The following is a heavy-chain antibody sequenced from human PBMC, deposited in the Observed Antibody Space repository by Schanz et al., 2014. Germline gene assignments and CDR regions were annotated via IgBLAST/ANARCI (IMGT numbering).Heavy chain of an antibody. CDR2: ISVYTGNT. Sequence: QVQLVQSGAEAKKPGASVRVSCKASGYTFTTYAMSWVRQAPGQGLEWVGWISVYTGNTKYGQKVQGRVTMTADTSTNTAYMELRSLRSDDTAVYYCAKRMGYCSGDTCYDYYYYGLDVWGQGTTVTVSS. CDR3: AKRMGYCSGDTCYDYYYYGLDV. CDR1: GYTFTTYA. D-gene: IGHD2-15*01. V-gene: IGHV1-18*01. J-gene: IGHJ6*02.